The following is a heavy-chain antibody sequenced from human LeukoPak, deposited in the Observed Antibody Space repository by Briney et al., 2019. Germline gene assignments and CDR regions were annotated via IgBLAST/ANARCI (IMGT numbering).Heavy chain of an antibody. CDR1: GGSISNGSYY. Sequence: SQTLSLTCSVSGGSISNGSYYWSWIRQPPGKGLEWIGYIHYSGNTYYNPSLKSRVTISVDTSKNQFSLKLSSVTAADTAVYSCASDSPHDEGWLDPWGQGTLVTVS. CDR3: ASDSPHDEGWLDP. D-gene: IGHD3-3*01. CDR2: IHYSGNT. V-gene: IGHV4-30-4*01. J-gene: IGHJ5*02.